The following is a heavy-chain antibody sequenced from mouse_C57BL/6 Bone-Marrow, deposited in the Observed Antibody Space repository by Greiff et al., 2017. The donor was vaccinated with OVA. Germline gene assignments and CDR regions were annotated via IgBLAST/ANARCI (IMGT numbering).Heavy chain of an antibody. D-gene: IGHD2-14*01. CDR1: GFTFNTYA. J-gene: IGHJ4*01. Sequence: EVKLVESGGGLVQPKGSLKLSCAASGFTFNTYAMHWVRQAPGKGLEWVARIRSKSSSYATYYADSVKDRFTISRDDSQSMLYLQMNNLKTEDTAMYYCVRGDRRAMDYWGQGTSVTVSS. CDR3: VRGDRRAMDY. CDR2: IRSKSSSYAT. V-gene: IGHV10-3*01.